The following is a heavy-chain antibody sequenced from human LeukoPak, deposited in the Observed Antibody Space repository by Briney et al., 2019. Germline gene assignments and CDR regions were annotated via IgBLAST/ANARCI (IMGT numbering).Heavy chain of an antibody. CDR3: ARVSSSWYPAEYFQH. Sequence: ASVKVSGKASGYTFTSYAMNWVRQAPGQGLEWMGWINTNTGNPTYAQGFTGRFVFSLDTSVSTAYLQISSLKAEDTAVYYCARVSSSWYPAEYFQHWGQGTLVTVS. CDR1: GYTFTSYA. J-gene: IGHJ1*01. V-gene: IGHV7-4-1*02. D-gene: IGHD6-13*01. CDR2: INTNTGNP.